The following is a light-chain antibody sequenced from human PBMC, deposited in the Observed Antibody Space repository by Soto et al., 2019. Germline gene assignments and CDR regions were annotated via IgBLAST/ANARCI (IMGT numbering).Light chain of an antibody. CDR2: GSS. V-gene: IGKV3-20*01. J-gene: IGKJ4*01. CDR1: QDVDSNF. CDR3: HQYYSSIT. Sequence: EIVLTXSPGTLSLSPGERATLSCRASQDVDSNFLAWYQQRPGQAPRLLIYGSSRRSTGIPDRFSGSGSGTDFTLTISRVGPEDIAVYFCHQYYSSITFGGGTKVEVK.